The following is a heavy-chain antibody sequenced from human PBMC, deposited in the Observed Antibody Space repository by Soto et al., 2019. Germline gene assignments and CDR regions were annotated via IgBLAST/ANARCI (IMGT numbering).Heavy chain of an antibody. D-gene: IGHD2-2*02. CDR2: INPNSDGT. V-gene: IGHV1-2*02. CDR1: GYTFTGYY. J-gene: IGHJ5*02. Sequence: QVQLVQSGAEVKKPGASVKLSCKASGYTFTGYYMHWVPQAPGQGLEWVGWINPNSDGTNYAQKFQGRVTMTRDTSIGTAYIELSRLRSDDTAVYYCAREVCNRTSCYRVDNWFDPWGQGTLVTVTS. CDR3: AREVCNRTSCYRVDNWFDP.